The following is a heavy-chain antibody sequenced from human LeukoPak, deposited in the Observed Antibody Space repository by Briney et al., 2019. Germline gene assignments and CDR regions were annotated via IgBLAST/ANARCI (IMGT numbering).Heavy chain of an antibody. Sequence: GGSLRLSCAASGFTFSSYAMHWVRQAPGKGLEWVAVISYDGSNKYYADSVKGRFTISRDNSKNTLYLQMNSLRAEDTAIYYCAKSRGYSYGPFDYWGQGTLVTVSS. J-gene: IGHJ4*02. V-gene: IGHV3-30-3*02. D-gene: IGHD5-18*01. CDR2: ISYDGSNK. CDR3: AKSRGYSYGPFDY. CDR1: GFTFSSYA.